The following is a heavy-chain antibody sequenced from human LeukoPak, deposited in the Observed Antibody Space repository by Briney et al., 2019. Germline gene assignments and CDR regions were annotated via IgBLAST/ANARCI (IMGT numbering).Heavy chain of an antibody. CDR3: ARSASTDSSGYYYYLRYFDY. CDR2: IYYSGST. V-gene: IGHV4-39*07. Sequence: SETLSLTCTVPGGSISSSSYYWGWIRQPPGKGLEWIGSIYYSGSTYYNPSLKSRYTISVDTSKTRFSLKLSSVTAADTAVYYCARSASTDSSGYYYYLRYFDYWGQGTLVTVSS. CDR1: GGSISSSSYY. D-gene: IGHD3-22*01. J-gene: IGHJ4*02.